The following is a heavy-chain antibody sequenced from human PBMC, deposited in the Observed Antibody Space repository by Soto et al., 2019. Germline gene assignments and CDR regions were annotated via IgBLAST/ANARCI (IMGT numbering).Heavy chain of an antibody. Sequence: ASVKVSCKASGGTFSSYTISWVRQAPGQGLEWMGRIIPILGIANYAQKFQGRVTITADKSTSTAYMELSSLRSEDTAVYYCARGREQLAVYYYYYMDVWGKGTTVTVSS. V-gene: IGHV1-69*02. CDR3: ARGREQLAVYYYYYMDV. CDR2: IIPILGIA. CDR1: GGTFSSYT. J-gene: IGHJ6*03. D-gene: IGHD6-6*01.